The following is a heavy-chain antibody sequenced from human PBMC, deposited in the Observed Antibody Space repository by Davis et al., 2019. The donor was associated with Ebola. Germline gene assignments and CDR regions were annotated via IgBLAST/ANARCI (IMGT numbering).Heavy chain of an antibody. D-gene: IGHD5-12*01. V-gene: IGHV6-1*01. CDR1: GDSVFGKNGA. J-gene: IGHJ4*02. Sequence: PSETLSLTCAISGDSVFGKNGAWNWIRQSPSRGLEWLGRTYYTSKWHNDYGESVKSRITIDLDTSKNQLSLQLDSVTPEDTAVYYCARGWLRGYLDYWGQGTLVTVSS. CDR3: ARGWLRGYLDY. CDR2: TYYTSKWHN.